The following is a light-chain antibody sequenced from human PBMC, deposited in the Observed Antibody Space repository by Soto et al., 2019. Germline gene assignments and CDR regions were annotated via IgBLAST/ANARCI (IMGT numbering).Light chain of an antibody. J-gene: IGKJ1*01. V-gene: IGKV3-20*01. CDR1: QSVSSTY. CDR3: HQFYNSPSM. CDR2: GAS. Sequence: DIVLTQSPGTLSLSPGERATLSCRASQSVSSTYLAWYQQKPGQAPRLLIFGASSRATGIPDRFSGSGSGTDFTLSISNLEPEDFAVYYCHQFYNSPSMFGQGTKVEIK.